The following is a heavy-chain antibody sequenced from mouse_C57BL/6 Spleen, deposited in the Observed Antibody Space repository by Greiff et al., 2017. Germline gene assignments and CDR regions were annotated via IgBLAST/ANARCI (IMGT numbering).Heavy chain of an antibody. Sequence: EVQLVESGPELVKPGASVKISCKASGYSFTDYNMNWVKQSNGKSLEWIGVINPNYGTTSYNQKFKGKATLTVDQSASTAYMQLNSLTSEDSAVYYCARRYYGSSLYAMDYWGQGTSVTVSS. CDR1: GYSFTDYN. D-gene: IGHD1-1*01. CDR3: ARRYYGSSLYAMDY. CDR2: INPNYGTT. V-gene: IGHV1-39*01. J-gene: IGHJ4*01.